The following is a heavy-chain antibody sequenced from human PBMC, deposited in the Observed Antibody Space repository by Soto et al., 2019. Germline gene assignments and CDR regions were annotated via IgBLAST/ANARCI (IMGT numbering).Heavy chain of an antibody. CDR1: AGFISGSSNY. CDR2: IHYSGKT. Sequence: KASETLSLTCSVSAGFISGSSNYWGWIRLTPGKGLEWLGSIHYSGKTRDTLSLKGRVNISVDTSKTQFSLNLKSLTAADTAVYYCARHYNVFIFFGESLSGMDVWGQGTTVTVSS. CDR3: ARHYNVFIFFGESLSGMDV. J-gene: IGHJ6*02. D-gene: IGHD3-10*01. V-gene: IGHV4-39*01.